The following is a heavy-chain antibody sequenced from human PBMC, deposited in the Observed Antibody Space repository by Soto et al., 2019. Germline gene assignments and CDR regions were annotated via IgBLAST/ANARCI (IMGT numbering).Heavy chain of an antibody. CDR1: GGTFSSYA. CDR2: IIPNYGNT. D-gene: IGHD4-17*01. V-gene: IGHV1-69*13. J-gene: IGHJ4*02. Sequence: SVKVSCKASGGTFSSYAISWVRQAPGQGLEWMGGIIPNYGNTNYAQKLQGRVTMTADASTSTAYMELRSLRSDDTAVYYCARADYGDYDQIDYWGQGTLVTVSS. CDR3: ARADYGDYDQIDY.